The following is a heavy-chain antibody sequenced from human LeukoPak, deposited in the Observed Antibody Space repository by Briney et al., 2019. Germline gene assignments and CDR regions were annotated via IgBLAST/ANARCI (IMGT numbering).Heavy chain of an antibody. CDR1: GGSISGYS. CDR3: ARDQYYDILGY. CDR2: IYSSGTT. D-gene: IGHD3-9*01. J-gene: IGHJ4*02. V-gene: IGHV4-4*07. Sequence: KPSETLSLTCTVSGGSISGYSGSWIRQPAGKGLEWIGHIYSSGTTNYNPSLKSRVTMSVDASKNQFSLRLTSVTAADTAVYYCARDQYYDILGYWGQGTLVTVSS.